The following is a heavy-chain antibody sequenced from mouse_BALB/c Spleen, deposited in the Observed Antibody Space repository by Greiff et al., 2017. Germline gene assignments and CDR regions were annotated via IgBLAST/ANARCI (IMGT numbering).Heavy chain of an antibody. CDR3: ARDYYGSSTRGFAY. J-gene: IGHJ3*01. CDR1: GYSITSDYA. Sequence: EVHLVESGPGLVKPSQSLSLTCTVTGYSITSDYAWNWIRQFPGNKLEWMGYISYSGSTSYNPSLKSRISITRDTSKNQFFLQLNSVTTEDTATYYCARDYYGSSTRGFAYWGQGTLVTVSA. D-gene: IGHD1-1*01. CDR2: ISYSGST. V-gene: IGHV3-2*02.